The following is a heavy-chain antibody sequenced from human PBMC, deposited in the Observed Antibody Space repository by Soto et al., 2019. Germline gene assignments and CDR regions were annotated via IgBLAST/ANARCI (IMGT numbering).Heavy chain of an antibody. J-gene: IGHJ6*02. CDR3: ARHDCISSSCYYYYYYVMDV. D-gene: IGHD2-2*01. V-gene: IGHV1-3*01. Sequence: ASVKVSCKASGYTFTSYAMHWVRQAPGQRLEWLGWINAGNGNTKYSQQFQGRVTITADESTSTAYMELSSLRPEDTAVYYCARHDCISSSCYYYYYYVMDVWGQGTTVTVSS. CDR2: INAGNGNT. CDR1: GYTFTSYA.